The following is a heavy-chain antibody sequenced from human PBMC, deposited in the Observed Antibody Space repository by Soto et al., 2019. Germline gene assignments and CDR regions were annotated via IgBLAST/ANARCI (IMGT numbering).Heavy chain of an antibody. CDR2: IYSCSGKT. D-gene: IGHD2-2*02. V-gene: IGHV3-66*03. J-gene: IGHJ6*02. CDR3: AGDENSVSCDSPNLRIRGKRGFGLDV. Sequence: EVQLVESGGNLIQPGGSLRLSCAVSGFSVGDKYMNWVRQAPGKGLEWVSVIYSCSGKTYYAESVKGRFTIFRDNSKNMVYLQLNRLREEDTAVYYCAGDENSVSCDSPNLRIRGKRGFGLDVWGRGTTVTVS. CDR1: GFSVGDKY.